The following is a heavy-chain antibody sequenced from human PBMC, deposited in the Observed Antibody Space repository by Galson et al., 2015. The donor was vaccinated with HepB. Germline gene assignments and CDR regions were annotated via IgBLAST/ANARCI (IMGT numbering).Heavy chain of an antibody. J-gene: IGHJ6*02. CDR3: ASGIRGGHYYYYGMDV. D-gene: IGHD5-18*01. CDR2: IIPILGIA. CDR1: GGTFSSYA. V-gene: IGHV1-69*04. Sequence: SVKVSCKASGGTFSSYAISWVRQAPGQGLEWMGRIIPILGIANYAQKFQGRVTITADKSTSTAYMELSNLRSEDTAVYYCASGIRGGHYYYYGMDVWGQGTTVTVSS.